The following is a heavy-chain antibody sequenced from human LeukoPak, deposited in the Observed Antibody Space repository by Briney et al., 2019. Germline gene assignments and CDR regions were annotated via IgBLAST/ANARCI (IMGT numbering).Heavy chain of an antibody. CDR1: GVSISSYS. CDR2: IYTSGST. CDR3: ARDTYNYGSSAYYFDY. V-gene: IGHV4-4*07. Sequence: SETLSLTCTVSGVSISSYSWSWIRQPAGKALDWIGRIYTSGSTNYNPSLKSRVTMSVDTSKNQFSLKLSSVTAADTAVYYCARDTYNYGSSAYYFDYWGQGTLVTVSS. J-gene: IGHJ4*02. D-gene: IGHD5-18*01.